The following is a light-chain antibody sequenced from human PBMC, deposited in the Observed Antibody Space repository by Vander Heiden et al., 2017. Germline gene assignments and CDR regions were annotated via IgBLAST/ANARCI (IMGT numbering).Light chain of an antibody. V-gene: IGKV1-8*01. J-gene: IGKJ4*01. CDR1: QGISSY. Sequence: AIRMTQSPSSFSASRGDRVTITCRASQGISSYLAWYQQKPGKAPKLLIYAASTWQSGVPSRFSGSGSGTNFTLTISCLQSEDFATYYCQQYYSYPPLTFGGGTKVEVK. CDR3: QQYYSYPPLT. CDR2: AAS.